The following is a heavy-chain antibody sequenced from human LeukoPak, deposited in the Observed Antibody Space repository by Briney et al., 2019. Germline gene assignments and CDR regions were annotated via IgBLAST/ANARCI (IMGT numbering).Heavy chain of an antibody. CDR2: ISYDGSNK. Sequence: GGSLRLSCAASGFTFSSYGMHWVRQAPGKGLEWVAVISYDGSNKYYADSVKGRFTISRDNSKNTLYLQMNSLRAEDTAVYYCAKDPGGLLWFGESIDYWGQGTLVTVSS. CDR3: AKDPGGLLWFGESIDY. J-gene: IGHJ4*02. V-gene: IGHV3-30*18. CDR1: GFTFSSYG. D-gene: IGHD3-10*01.